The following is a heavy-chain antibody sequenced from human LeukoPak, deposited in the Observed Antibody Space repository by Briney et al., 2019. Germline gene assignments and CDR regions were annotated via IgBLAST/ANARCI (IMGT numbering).Heavy chain of an antibody. CDR2: INHSGST. D-gene: IGHD6-19*01. Sequence: KPSETLSLTCAVYGGSFSGYYWSWIRQPPGKGLEWIGEINHSGSTNYNPSLKSRVTISVDTSKNQFSLKLSSVTAADTAVYYCARAPSSHSSGPPNYYYGMDVWGQGTTVTVSS. CDR1: GGSFSGYY. CDR3: ARAPSSHSSGPPNYYYGMDV. J-gene: IGHJ6*02. V-gene: IGHV4-34*01.